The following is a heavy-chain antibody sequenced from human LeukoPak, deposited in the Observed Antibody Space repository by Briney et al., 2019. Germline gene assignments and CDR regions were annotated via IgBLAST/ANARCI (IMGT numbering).Heavy chain of an antibody. Sequence: SETLSLTCTVSGASINRDYWSWLRQTPGKGLEWIGYIHYTGSTNYNPSLKSRVTISLDTSKNQFSLKLSSVTAADTAVYYCARESNYHDSLGYIWFDPWGQGTLVTVSS. CDR2: IHYTGST. D-gene: IGHD3-22*01. CDR3: ARESNYHDSLGYIWFDP. V-gene: IGHV4-59*01. CDR1: GASINRDY. J-gene: IGHJ5*02.